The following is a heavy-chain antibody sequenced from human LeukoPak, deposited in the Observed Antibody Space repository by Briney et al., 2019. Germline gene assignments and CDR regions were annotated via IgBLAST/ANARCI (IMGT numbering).Heavy chain of an antibody. Sequence: PGGSLRLSCAASGFTFSSYSMNWVCQAPGKGLEWVSSISSSSSYIYYADSVKGRFTISRDNAKNSLYLQMNSLRAEDTAVYYCATGVVPAATSFDYWGQGTLVTVSS. CDR1: GFTFSSYS. J-gene: IGHJ4*02. V-gene: IGHV3-21*01. CDR2: ISSSSSYI. D-gene: IGHD2-2*01. CDR3: ATGVVPAATSFDY.